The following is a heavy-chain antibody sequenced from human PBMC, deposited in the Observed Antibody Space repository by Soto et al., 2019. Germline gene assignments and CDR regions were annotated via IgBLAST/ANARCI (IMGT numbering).Heavy chain of an antibody. Sequence: SETLSLTCTVSGGSISSGGYYWSWIRQHPGKGLEWIGYIYYSGSTYYNPSLKSRVTISVDTSKNQFSLKLSSVTAADTAVYYCARDTGGCCHMDVWGKGTTVTVSS. CDR3: ARDTGGCCHMDV. CDR1: GGSISSGGYY. D-gene: IGHD3-16*01. CDR2: IYYSGST. V-gene: IGHV4-31*03. J-gene: IGHJ6*03.